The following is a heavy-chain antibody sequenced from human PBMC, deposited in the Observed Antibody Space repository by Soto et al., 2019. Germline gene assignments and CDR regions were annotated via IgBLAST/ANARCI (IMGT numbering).Heavy chain of an antibody. J-gene: IGHJ6*02. CDR1: GCTFSSYA. CDR2: IIPIFGTA. V-gene: IGHV1-69*13. Sequence: SVKVSCKASGCTFSSYAISWVRQAPGQGREWMGGIIPIFGTANYAQKSQGRVTITADESTSTAYMELSSLRYEDTAVYYCAALFWSRYSAYYYGMEVWGQGTRVPRSS. CDR3: AALFWSRYSAYYYGMEV. D-gene: IGHD3-3*01.